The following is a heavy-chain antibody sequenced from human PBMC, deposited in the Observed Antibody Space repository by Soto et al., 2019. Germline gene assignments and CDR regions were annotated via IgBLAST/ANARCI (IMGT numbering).Heavy chain of an antibody. CDR1: GGSISSSSYY. J-gene: IGHJ4*02. CDR3: ARDLISSSWSVDY. CDR2: IYYSGST. Sequence: SETLSLTCTVSGGSISSSSYYWGWIRQPPGKGLEWIGSIYYSGSTYYNPSLKSRVTISVDTSKNQFSLKLSSVTAADTAVYYCARDLISSSWSVDYWGQGTLVTVSS. D-gene: IGHD6-13*01. V-gene: IGHV4-39*01.